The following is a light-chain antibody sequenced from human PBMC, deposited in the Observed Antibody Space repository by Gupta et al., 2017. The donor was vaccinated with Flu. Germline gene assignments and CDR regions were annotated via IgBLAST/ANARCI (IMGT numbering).Light chain of an antibody. J-gene: IGKJ3*01. V-gene: IGKV1-39*01. CDR3: QQSDSPPIT. CDR2: AAS. Sequence: DIQMTQSPSSLSASVGDRVTITCRASQTVGDYLSWFQQKPGEAPHLLIYAASSLQTGVPSRFSGSGSGTDFTLTISRLQPEDFATYYCQQSDSPPITFGHGTKVDIK. CDR1: QTVGDY.